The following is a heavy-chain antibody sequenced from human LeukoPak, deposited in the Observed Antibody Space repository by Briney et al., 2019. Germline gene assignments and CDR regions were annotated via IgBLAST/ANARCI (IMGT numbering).Heavy chain of an antibody. J-gene: IGHJ6*03. CDR2: IYYSGST. V-gene: IGHV4-59*01. CDR1: GGSISSYH. Sequence: PSETLSLTCTVSGGSISSYHWSWIRQPPGKGLEWIGYIYYSGSTNYNPSLKSRVTISVDTSKNQFSLKLSSVTAADTAVYYCARGGYSSSWHRADYYYMDVWGKGTTVTVSS. D-gene: IGHD6-13*01. CDR3: ARGGYSSSWHRADYYYMDV.